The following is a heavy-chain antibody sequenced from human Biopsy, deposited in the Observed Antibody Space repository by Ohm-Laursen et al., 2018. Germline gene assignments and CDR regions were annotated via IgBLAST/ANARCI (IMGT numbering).Heavy chain of an antibody. D-gene: IGHD2-8*01. V-gene: IGHV1-2*02. J-gene: IGHJ4*02. CDR3: ARDPLNGHKHFDY. CDR1: SYTFIDYN. CDR2: INCKTGAT. Sequence: SVKVSCKASSYTFIDYNIHWMRQAPGQGLEWLGYINCKTGATNYAQKFQGTVTMTRDTSISTAYLALGSLRSADTAIYYCARDPLNGHKHFDYWGQGSLVTVSS.